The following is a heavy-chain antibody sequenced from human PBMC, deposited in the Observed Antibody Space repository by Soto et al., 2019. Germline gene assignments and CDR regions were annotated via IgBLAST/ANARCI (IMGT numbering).Heavy chain of an antibody. Sequence: QVQLVESGGGVVQPGRSLRLSCAASGFTFSTYAMHWVRQAPGKGLEWVAVVSYEGTNKYYADSVKGRFTISRDNSKNTLYLQMNSLRAEDTAVYYCAREGAYNFPVDYWGQGTLVIVSS. D-gene: IGHD3-3*01. V-gene: IGHV3-30-3*01. J-gene: IGHJ4*02. CDR3: AREGAYNFPVDY. CDR1: GFTFSTYA. CDR2: VSYEGTNK.